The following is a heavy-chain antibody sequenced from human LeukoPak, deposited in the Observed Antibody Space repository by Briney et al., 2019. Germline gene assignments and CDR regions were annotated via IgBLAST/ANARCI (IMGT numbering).Heavy chain of an antibody. CDR3: AKAWGLLNYFDY. Sequence: GSLRLSCAASGFTFSSYGMHWVRQAPGKGLEWVAVISYDGSNKYYADSVKGRFTISRDNSENTLYLQMNSLRAEDTAVYYCAKAWGLLNYFDYWGQGTLVTVSS. J-gene: IGHJ4*02. V-gene: IGHV3-30*18. D-gene: IGHD1-26*01. CDR2: ISYDGSNK. CDR1: GFTFSSYG.